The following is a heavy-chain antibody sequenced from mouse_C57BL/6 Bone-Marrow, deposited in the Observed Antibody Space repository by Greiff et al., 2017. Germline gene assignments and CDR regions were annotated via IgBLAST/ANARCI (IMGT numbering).Heavy chain of an antibody. J-gene: IGHJ2*01. Sequence: VQLVESGAELVKPGASVKISCKASGYAFSSYWLNWVKQRPGKGLEWIGQIYPGDGDTNSNGTFTGKATLTADKSSSTAYMQLSSLTSEDSAVYFCARVTTVVATDCWGQGTTLTVSS. V-gene: IGHV1-80*01. D-gene: IGHD1-1*01. CDR2: IYPGDGDT. CDR3: ARVTTVVATDC. CDR1: GYAFSSYW.